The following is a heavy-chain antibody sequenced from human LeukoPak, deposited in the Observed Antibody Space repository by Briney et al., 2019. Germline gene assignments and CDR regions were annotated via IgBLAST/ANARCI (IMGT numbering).Heavy chain of an antibody. V-gene: IGHV4-30-4*07. D-gene: IGHD6-6*01. Sequence: PSQTLSLTCAVSGGSISSGGYSWSWIRQPPGKGLEWIGYIYYSGSTYYNPSLKSRVTISVDTSKNQFSLKLSSVTAADTAVYYCARGSSSSSSDYWGQGTLVTVSS. CDR1: GGSISSGGYS. CDR3: ARGSSSSSSDY. CDR2: IYYSGST. J-gene: IGHJ4*02.